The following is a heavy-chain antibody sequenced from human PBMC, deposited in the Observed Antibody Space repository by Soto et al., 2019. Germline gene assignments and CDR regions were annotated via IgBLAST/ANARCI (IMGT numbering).Heavy chain of an antibody. CDR3: ARDLRGQEYSSSLPQVFDY. V-gene: IGHV3-30-3*01. Sequence: PGGSHRHSSTSSGLPFSSYAMHWVRQATGKGLEWVAVISYDGSNKYYADSVKGRFTISRDNSKNTLYLQMNSLRAEDTAVYYCARDLRGQEYSSSLPQVFDYWGQGTLVTVSS. CDR1: GLPFSSYA. CDR2: ISYDGSNK. D-gene: IGHD6-6*01. J-gene: IGHJ4*02.